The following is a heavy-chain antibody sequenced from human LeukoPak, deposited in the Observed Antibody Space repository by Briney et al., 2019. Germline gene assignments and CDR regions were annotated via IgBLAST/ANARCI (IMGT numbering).Heavy chain of an antibody. CDR3: ARELWFGELLFNY. CDR1: GGTFSSYA. CDR2: IIPILGIA. V-gene: IGHV1-69*04. J-gene: IGHJ4*02. Sequence: GASVKVSCKASGGTFSSYAISWVRQAPGQGLEWMGRIIPILGIANYAQKFQGRVTITADKSTSTAYMELSRLRSDDTAVYYCARELWFGELLFNYWGQGTLVTVSS. D-gene: IGHD3-10*01.